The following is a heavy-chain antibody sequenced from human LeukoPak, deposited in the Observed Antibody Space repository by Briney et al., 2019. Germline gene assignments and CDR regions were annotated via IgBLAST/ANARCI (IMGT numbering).Heavy chain of an antibody. CDR3: ARGGAWRGGYRTAFDYYYGMDV. CDR2: IIPIFGTA. CDR1: GYTLTSYA. J-gene: IGHJ6*02. V-gene: IGHV1-69*13. Sequence: GASVKLSCKASGYTLTSYAMNWVRQAPGQGLEWMGGIIPIFGTANYAQKFQGRVTITADESTSTAYMELSSLRSEDTAVYYCARGGAWRGGYRTAFDYYYGMDVWGQGTTVTVSS. D-gene: IGHD3-22*01.